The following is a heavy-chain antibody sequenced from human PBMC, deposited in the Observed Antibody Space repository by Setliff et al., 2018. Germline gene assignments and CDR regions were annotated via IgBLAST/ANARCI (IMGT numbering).Heavy chain of an antibody. CDR1: GGTFSSYA. J-gene: IGHJ6*02. CDR3: ARGRERDYNFWSGYYTYYYYGMDV. D-gene: IGHD3-3*01. Sequence: SVKVSCKASGGTFSSYAISWVRQAPGQGLEWMGGIIPIFDTANYAQKFQGRVTITADESTSTAYMELSSLRSEDTAVYYCARGRERDYNFWSGYYTYYYYGMDVWGQGTTVTVSS. CDR2: IIPIFDTA. V-gene: IGHV1-69*13.